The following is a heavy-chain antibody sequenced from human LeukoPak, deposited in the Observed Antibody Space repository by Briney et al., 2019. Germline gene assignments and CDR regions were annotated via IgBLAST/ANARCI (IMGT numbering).Heavy chain of an antibody. CDR1: GFTFSSYE. V-gene: IGHV3-48*03. D-gene: IGHD5-18*01. J-gene: IGHJ4*02. Sequence: PGGSLRLSCAASGFTFSSYEMNWVRQAPGKGLEWVSYISSGGDTIYYADSVKGRFTISRDNTKNSLSLQMNSLRAEDTAVYYCVRDGGTRLKYSYGYGDYWGQGNLVTVSS. CDR2: ISSGGDTI. CDR3: VRDGGTRLKYSYGYGDY.